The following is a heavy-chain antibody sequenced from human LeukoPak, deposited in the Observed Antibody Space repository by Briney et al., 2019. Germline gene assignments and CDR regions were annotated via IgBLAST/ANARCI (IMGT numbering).Heavy chain of an antibody. J-gene: IGHJ5*02. CDR1: GFTFTDYY. CDR2: ISDSGGTK. CDR3: ARGAGPLFDP. Sequence: GGSLRLSCAASGFTFTDYYMSWIRQAPGKGLVWISYISDSGGTKHYADSVKGRFTISRDSAKNSLYLQTNSLRAEDTAVYYCARGAGPLFDPWGQGTLVTVSS. V-gene: IGHV3-11*01.